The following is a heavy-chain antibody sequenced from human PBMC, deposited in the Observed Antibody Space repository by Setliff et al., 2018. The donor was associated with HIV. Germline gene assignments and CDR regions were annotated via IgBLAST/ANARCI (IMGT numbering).Heavy chain of an antibody. V-gene: IGHV3-7*03. CDR3: ALLWPFDY. Sequence: PGGSLRLSCAASGFTFSSSWMSWVRQAPGKGLEWVANINEDGSVKYYMDSVKGRFSISRDNADNSLYLQMNSLRGEDTAIYYCALLWPFDYWGQGALVTV. CDR1: GFTFSSSW. CDR2: INEDGSVK. D-gene: IGHD3-10*01. J-gene: IGHJ4*02.